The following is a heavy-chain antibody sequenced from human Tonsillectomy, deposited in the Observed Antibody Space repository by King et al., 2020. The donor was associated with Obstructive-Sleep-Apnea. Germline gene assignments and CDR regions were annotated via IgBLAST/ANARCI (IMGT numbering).Heavy chain of an antibody. D-gene: IGHD5-18*01. V-gene: IGHV4-30-4*01. CDR3: ARDRTWIQLWSD. Sequence: VQLQESGPGLLKPSQTLSLTCTVSGGSISSGDYYWSWIRQPPGKGLEWIGYIYYSGSTYYNPSLKSRATISVDTSKNQFSLKLSSVTAADTAVYYCARDRTWIQLWSDWGQGTLVTVSS. CDR2: IYYSGST. J-gene: IGHJ4*02. CDR1: GGSISSGDYY.